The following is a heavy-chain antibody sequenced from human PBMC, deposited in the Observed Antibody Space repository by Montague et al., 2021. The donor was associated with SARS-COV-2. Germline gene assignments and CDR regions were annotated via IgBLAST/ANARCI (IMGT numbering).Heavy chain of an antibody. CDR3: ATVQKVSLIMFRSGWFDP. V-gene: IGHV4-34*01. D-gene: IGHD6-25*01. CDR1: GGSFSGYY. CDR2: VNHSGST. Sequence: SETLSLTCAVYGGSFSGYYWSWIRQPPGKGLEWIGEVNHSGSTNYNPSLKSRVTISVDTSKKQFSLRLNSVTAADTAVYYCATVQKVSLIMFRSGWFDPWGQGTLVTVSS. J-gene: IGHJ5*02.